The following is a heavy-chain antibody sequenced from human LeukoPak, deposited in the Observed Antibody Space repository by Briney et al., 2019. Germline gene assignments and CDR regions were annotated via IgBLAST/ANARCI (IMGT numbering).Heavy chain of an antibody. J-gene: IGHJ4*02. CDR3: ARKAHSSSWVDF. Sequence: SETLSLTCTVSGGSISSGTYYWGWIRQPPGKGLEWIGSIYSSGSTYYNPSLKSRFTISADTPKNQFSLKLSSVTAADTAVYYCARKAHSSSWVDFWGQGTLVIVSS. V-gene: IGHV4-39*01. CDR1: GGSISSGTYY. D-gene: IGHD6-13*01. CDR2: IYSSGST.